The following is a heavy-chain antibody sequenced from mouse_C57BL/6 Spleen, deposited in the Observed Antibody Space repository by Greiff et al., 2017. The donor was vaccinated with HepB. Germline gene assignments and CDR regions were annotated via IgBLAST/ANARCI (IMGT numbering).Heavy chain of an antibody. J-gene: IGHJ2*01. CDR3: ARCGLLRSLKDY. CDR1: GYTFTSYW. D-gene: IGHD1-1*01. V-gene: IGHV1-55*01. CDR2: IYPGSGST. Sequence: QVQLQQPGAELVKPGASVKMSCKASGYTFTSYWITWVKQRPGQGLEWIGDIYPGSGSTNYNEKFKSKATLTVDTSSSTAYMQLSSLTSEDSAVYYCARCGLLRSLKDYWGQGTTLTVSS.